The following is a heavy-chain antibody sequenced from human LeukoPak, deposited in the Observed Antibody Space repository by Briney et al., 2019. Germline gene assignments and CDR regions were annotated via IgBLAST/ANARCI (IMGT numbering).Heavy chain of an antibody. V-gene: IGHV4-59*01. CDR3: ARAVQLERPPPLIGYYYMDV. Sequence: SETLSLTCTVSGGSFSTYYWSWIRQPPGKGLEWIGYIYYSGSTNYNPSLKSRLTISVDTSKNQFSLKLSSVTAADTAVYYCARAVQLERPPPLIGYYYMDVWGKGTTVTVSS. CDR2: IYYSGST. J-gene: IGHJ6*03. CDR1: GGSFSTYY. D-gene: IGHD1-1*01.